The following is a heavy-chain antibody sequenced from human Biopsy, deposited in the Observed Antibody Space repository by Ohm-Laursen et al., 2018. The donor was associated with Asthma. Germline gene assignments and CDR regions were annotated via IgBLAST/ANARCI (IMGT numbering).Heavy chain of an antibody. CDR2: INAGNGNT. J-gene: IGHJ3*02. V-gene: IGHV1-3*01. CDR1: GYPFISYA. CDR3: ARTYYDFLTGQGNDAFAI. Sequence: ASVQVSCKASGYPFISYAIHWVRQAPGQRLEWMGWINAGNGNTKYSQKFQGRVTITRGTSASTAYMELSSLRSEDTAVYYCARTYYDFLTGQGNDAFAIWGQGTMVTVSS. D-gene: IGHD3-9*01.